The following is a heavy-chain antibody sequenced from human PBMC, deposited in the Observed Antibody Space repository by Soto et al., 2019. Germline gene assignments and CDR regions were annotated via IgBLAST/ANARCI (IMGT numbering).Heavy chain of an antibody. V-gene: IGHV4-34*01. CDR3: STRAYDTNGYYRFDP. Sequence: SETLSLTCAVYGGSFSGYSWTWIRQSPGKGLEWIGDINHSGRVNYSPSLKSRVTISLDTSKNQFSLTLSAVTAADTAMYYCSTRAYDTNGYYRFDPWGQGTLVTVSS. J-gene: IGHJ5*01. D-gene: IGHD3-22*01. CDR1: GGSFSGYS. CDR2: INHSGRV.